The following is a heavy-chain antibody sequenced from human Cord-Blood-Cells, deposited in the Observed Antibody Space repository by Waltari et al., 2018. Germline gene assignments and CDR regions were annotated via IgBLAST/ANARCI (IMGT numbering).Heavy chain of an antibody. CDR2: INPNSGGT. V-gene: IGHV1-2*02. CDR1: GYTFTGYS. D-gene: IGHD3-22*01. Sequence: QVQLVQSGAEVKKPGASVKVSCKASGYTFTGYSMHWVRPAPGHGLEWMGWINPNSGGTNYAQKFQGRVTMTRDTSISTAYMELSRLRSDDTAVYYCARDRYYDSSGYYLDAFDIWGQGTMVTVSS. CDR3: ARDRYYDSSGYYLDAFDI. J-gene: IGHJ3*02.